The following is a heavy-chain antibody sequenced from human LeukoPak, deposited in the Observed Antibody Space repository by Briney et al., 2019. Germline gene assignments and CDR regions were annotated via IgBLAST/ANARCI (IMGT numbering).Heavy chain of an antibody. V-gene: IGHV5-51*01. CDR3: ARPHGYSYGGMDV. CDR2: IYPGDSDT. D-gene: IGHD5-18*01. Sequence: IIYPGDSDTRYSPSFQGQVTISADKSISTAYLQWSGLKASDTAMYYCARPHGYSYGGMDVWGQGTTVTVSS. J-gene: IGHJ6*02.